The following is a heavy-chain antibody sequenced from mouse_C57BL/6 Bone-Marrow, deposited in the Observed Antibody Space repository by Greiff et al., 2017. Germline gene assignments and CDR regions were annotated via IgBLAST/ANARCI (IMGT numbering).Heavy chain of an antibody. J-gene: IGHJ3*01. D-gene: IGHD4-1*01. CDR1: GYTFTSYW. CDR2: IDPSDSFT. Sequence: QVQLQQPGAELVKPGASVKLSCTASGYTFTSYWMQWVKQRPGQGLEWIGEIDPSDSFTNYNQKFKGKATLTVDTSASTAYMRLSSLTSEDSAVYYCAIPGAWFDYWGQGTRVTVSA. V-gene: IGHV1-50*01. CDR3: AIPGAWFDY.